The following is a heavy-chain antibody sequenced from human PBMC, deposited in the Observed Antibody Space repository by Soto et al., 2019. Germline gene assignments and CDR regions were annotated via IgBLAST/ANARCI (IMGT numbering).Heavy chain of an antibody. Sequence: EVQLVESGGGLVQPGGSLRLSCAASGFTFRTYWLSWVRQVPGKGLEWVANINLDGSEKNYVDSVKGRLTISRDNARNSLYLQLSSLRAEAADLYYCARDGSTSWYSYDYHGMDGWGQGTTVTVSS. CDR1: GFTFRTYW. D-gene: IGHD5-18*01. J-gene: IGHJ6*02. CDR2: INLDGSEK. V-gene: IGHV3-7*05. CDR3: ARDGSTSWYSYDYHGMDG.